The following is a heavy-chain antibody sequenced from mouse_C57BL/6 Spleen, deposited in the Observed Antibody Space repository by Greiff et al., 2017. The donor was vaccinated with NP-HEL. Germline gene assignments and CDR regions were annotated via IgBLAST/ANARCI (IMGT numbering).Heavy chain of an antibody. V-gene: IGHV1-4*01. Sequence: QVQLQQSGAELARPGASVKMSCKASGYTFTSYTMHWVKQRPGQGLEWIGYINPSSGYTKYNQKFKDKATLTADKSSSTAYMQLSSLTSEDSAVYYCARGRMYGNYPYYFDYWGQGTTLTVSS. CDR3: ARGRMYGNYPYYFDY. CDR2: INPSSGYT. J-gene: IGHJ2*01. D-gene: IGHD2-10*02. CDR1: GYTFTSYT.